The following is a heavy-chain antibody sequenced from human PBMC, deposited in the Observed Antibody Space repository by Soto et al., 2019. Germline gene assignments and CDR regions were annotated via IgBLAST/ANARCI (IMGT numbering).Heavy chain of an antibody. D-gene: IGHD3-22*01. CDR3: ARAITYYYDSSGYYYWFDP. V-gene: IGHV3-30-3*01. CDR2: ISYDGSNK. J-gene: IGHJ5*02. CDR1: GFTFSSYA. Sequence: GGSPRLSCAASGFTFSSYAMHWVRQAPGKGLEWVAVISYDGSNKYYADSVKGRFTISRDNSKNTLYLQMNSLRAEDTAVYYCARAITYYYDSSGYYYWFDPWGQGTLVTVSS.